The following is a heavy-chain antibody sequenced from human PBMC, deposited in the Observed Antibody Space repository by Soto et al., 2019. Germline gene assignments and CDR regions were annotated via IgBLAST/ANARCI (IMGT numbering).Heavy chain of an antibody. D-gene: IGHD2-15*01. Sequence: GGSLILSCAASGFTFSSYGMHWVRRAPGKGLEWVAVIWYDGSNKYYADSVKGRFTISRDNSKNTLYLQMNSLRAEDTAVYYYARLYCSGGSCYFDYWGQGILVTVSS. V-gene: IGHV3-33*01. J-gene: IGHJ4*02. CDR2: IWYDGSNK. CDR1: GFTFSSYG. CDR3: ARLYCSGGSCYFDY.